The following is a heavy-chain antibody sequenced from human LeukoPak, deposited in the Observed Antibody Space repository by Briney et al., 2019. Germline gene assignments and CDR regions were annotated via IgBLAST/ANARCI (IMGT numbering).Heavy chain of an antibody. CDR1: GGSISSYY. CDR3: ARDRGYSSGWHDH. D-gene: IGHD6-19*01. CDR2: MYYTGST. J-gene: IGHJ5*02. V-gene: IGHV4-59*01. Sequence: SETLSLTCTVSGGSISSYYWSWIRQPPGKGLEWIGYMYYTGSTNYNPSLRSRVTISVDTSKNQFSLKLTSVTAADTAVYYCARDRGYSSGWHDHWGQGTLVTVSS.